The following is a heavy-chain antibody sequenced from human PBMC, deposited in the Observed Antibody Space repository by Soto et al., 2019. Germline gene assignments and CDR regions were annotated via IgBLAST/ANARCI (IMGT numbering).Heavy chain of an antibody. J-gene: IGHJ5*02. CDR2: MNPNSGNT. CDR3: AREVGCSVGSCYSGYNWFDP. D-gene: IGHD2-15*01. Sequence: QVQLVQSGAEVKKPGASVKVSCKASGYTFTSYDINWVRQATGQGLEWMGWMNPNSGNTGYAQKFQGRVTMTRNTSISTAYMELSSLRSEDTAVYYCAREVGCSVGSCYSGYNWFDPWGQGTLVTVSS. V-gene: IGHV1-8*01. CDR1: GYTFTSYD.